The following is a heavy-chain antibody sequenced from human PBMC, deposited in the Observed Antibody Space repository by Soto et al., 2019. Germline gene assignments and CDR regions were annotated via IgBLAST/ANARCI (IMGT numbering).Heavy chain of an antibody. V-gene: IGHV4-39*02. J-gene: IGHJ6*02. Sequence: PSETLSLTCTVSGGSISSSSYYWGWIRQPPGKGLEWIGNIYYSGSTYYNPSLKSRVTISVDTSKKQFSLKLSTVTAADTAVYYCARDRQADFGEGYGMDVWGQGTTVTVSS. CDR2: IYYSGST. D-gene: IGHD3-10*01. CDR1: GGSISSSSYY. CDR3: ARDRQADFGEGYGMDV.